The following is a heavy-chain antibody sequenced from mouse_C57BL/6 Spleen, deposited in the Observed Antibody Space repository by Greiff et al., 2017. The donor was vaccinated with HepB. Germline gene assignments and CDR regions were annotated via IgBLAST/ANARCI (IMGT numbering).Heavy chain of an antibody. CDR3: ARRAVVATNAMAY. CDR2: ISSGSSTI. CDR1: GFTFSDYG. D-gene: IGHD1-1*01. J-gene: IGHJ4*01. V-gene: IGHV5-17*01. Sequence: EVMLVESGGGLVKPGGSLKLSCAASGFTFSDYGMHWVRQAPEKGLEWVAYISSGSSTIYYADTVKGRFTISRDNAKNTLFLQMTSLRSEDTAMYYCARRAVVATNAMAYWGQGTSVTVSS.